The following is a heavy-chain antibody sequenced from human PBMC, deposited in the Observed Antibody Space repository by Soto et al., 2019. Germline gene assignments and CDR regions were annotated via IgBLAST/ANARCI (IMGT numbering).Heavy chain of an antibody. V-gene: IGHV4-39*01. J-gene: IGHJ6*03. CDR1: GGSICSSSYY. CDR2: IYYSGST. D-gene: IGHD4-17*01. Sequence: SETLSLTCTVSGGSICSSSYYWGWIRQPPGKGLEWIGSIYYSGSTYYNPSLKSRVTISVDTSKNQFSLKLSSVTAADTAVYYCARTIKGATVTTWYYYYYMDVWGKGTTVTVSS. CDR3: ARTIKGATVTTWYYYYYMDV.